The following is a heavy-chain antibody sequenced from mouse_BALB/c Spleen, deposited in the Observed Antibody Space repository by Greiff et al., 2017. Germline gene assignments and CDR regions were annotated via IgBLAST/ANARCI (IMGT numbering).Heavy chain of an antibody. CDR2: IWAGGST. CDR3: ASYGNYLYYAMDY. CDR1: GFSLTSYG. Sequence: VKLMESGPGLVAPSQSLSITCTVSGFSLTSYGVHWVRQPPGKGLEWLGVIWAGGSTNYNSALMSRLSISKDNSKSQVFLKMNSLQTDDTAMYYCASYGNYLYYAMDYWGQGTSVTVSS. V-gene: IGHV2-9*02. J-gene: IGHJ4*01. D-gene: IGHD2-1*01.